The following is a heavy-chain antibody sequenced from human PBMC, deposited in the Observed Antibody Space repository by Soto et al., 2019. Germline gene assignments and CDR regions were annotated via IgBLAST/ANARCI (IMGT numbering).Heavy chain of an antibody. J-gene: IGHJ4*02. V-gene: IGHV5-51*01. Sequence: GESLKISCKASGYSFSDYWIGWVRQMPGRGLEWMGIIYPDDSVTRYSPSFQGQVTISADKSISTAYVQWSSLKASDTAMYYCTRGGVATRTFDYWGQGTLVTVSS. D-gene: IGHD3-3*01. CDR2: IYPDDSVT. CDR1: GYSFSDYW. CDR3: TRGGVATRTFDY.